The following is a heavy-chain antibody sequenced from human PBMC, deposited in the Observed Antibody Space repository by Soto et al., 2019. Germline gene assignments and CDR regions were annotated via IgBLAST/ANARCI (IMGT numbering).Heavy chain of an antibody. CDR1: GGTFSSST. V-gene: IGHV1-69*06. CDR3: VRGGGEMANPPPYLY. Sequence: PVKVSCKASGGTFSSSTISWVRQAPGQGLEWMGGVIPRFLKANYAQKFQGRVTITADKSTNTVYMEMNSLKSEDTAVYYCVRGGGEMANPPPYLYWGQGTQVSVSS. D-gene: IGHD3-16*01. J-gene: IGHJ4*02. CDR2: VIPRFLKA.